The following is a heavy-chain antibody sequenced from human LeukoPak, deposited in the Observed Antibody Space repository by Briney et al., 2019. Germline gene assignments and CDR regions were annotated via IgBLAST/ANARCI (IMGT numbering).Heavy chain of an antibody. V-gene: IGHV4-59*01. CDR2: IYYSGST. J-gene: IGHJ3*02. CDR3: ARDDNRGHDAFDI. CDR1: GVSISSYY. Sequence: SETLSLTCTVSGVSISSYYWSWIRQPPGKGLEWIGYIYYSGSTNYNPSLKSRVTISVDTSKNQFSLKLSSVTAADTAVYYCARDDNRGHDAFDIWGQGTMVTVSS. D-gene: IGHD3-10*01.